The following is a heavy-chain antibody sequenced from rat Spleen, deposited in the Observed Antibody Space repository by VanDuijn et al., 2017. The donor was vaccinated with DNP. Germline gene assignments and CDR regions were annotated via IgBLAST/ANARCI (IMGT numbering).Heavy chain of an antibody. Sequence: EIQLQESGPGLVKPSQSLSLTCSVTGYTITSGYDWNWIRKFPGNKMEWMGYITYSGSTNYNPSFRSRISITRDTSKNHFFLQLNSINDEDTSTYYCASSSFDYGDQGVMVTVSS. CDR3: ASSSFDY. CDR1: GYTITSGYD. CDR2: ITYSGST. J-gene: IGHJ2*01. V-gene: IGHV3-4*01.